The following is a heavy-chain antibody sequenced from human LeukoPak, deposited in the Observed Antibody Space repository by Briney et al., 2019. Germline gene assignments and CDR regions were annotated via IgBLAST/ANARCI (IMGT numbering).Heavy chain of an antibody. J-gene: IGHJ5*02. D-gene: IGHD5-18*01. CDR3: ARGTWIQLSWFDP. V-gene: IGHV4-34*01. CDR2: INHSGST. Sequence: SETLSLTCAVYGGSFSGYYWSWIRQPPGKGLEWIGEINHSGSTNYNPSLKSRVTISVDTSKNRFSLKLRSVTAADTAVYYCARGTWIQLSWFDPWGQGTLVTVSS. CDR1: GGSFSGYY.